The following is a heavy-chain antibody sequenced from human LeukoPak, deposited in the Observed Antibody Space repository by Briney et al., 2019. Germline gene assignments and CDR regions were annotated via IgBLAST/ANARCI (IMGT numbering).Heavy chain of an antibody. J-gene: IGHJ4*02. CDR1: VGSFSGYY. D-gene: IGHD5-12*01. Sequence: SETLSLTCAVYVGSFSGYYWSWLRQPPGKGLEWIGEINHSGSTNYNPSLKSRVTISVDTSKHQFSLKLSSVTAADTAVYYCATFRDGYNNWGQGTLVTVSS. CDR2: INHSGST. V-gene: IGHV4-34*01. CDR3: ATFRDGYNN.